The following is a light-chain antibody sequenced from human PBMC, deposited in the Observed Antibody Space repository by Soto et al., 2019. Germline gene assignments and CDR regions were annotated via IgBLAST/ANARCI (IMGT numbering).Light chain of an antibody. CDR2: GAS. CDR3: QQYAASPRT. CDR1: QSVSNNY. J-gene: IGKJ1*01. V-gene: IGKV3-20*01. Sequence: EVVLTQSPGTLSLSPRERATLSCRASQSVSNNYLAWYQHKPGQAPRLLIYGASNRAPGIPDRFSGSGSGPDFTVTIRRLEAEDFAVYYCQQYAASPRTLGQGNLVAVK.